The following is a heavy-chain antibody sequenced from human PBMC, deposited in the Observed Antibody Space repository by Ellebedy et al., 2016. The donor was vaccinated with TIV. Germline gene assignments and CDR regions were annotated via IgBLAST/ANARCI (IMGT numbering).Heavy chain of an antibody. CDR1: GYTFIDYG. CDR3: ARYSGSGTYYRNGMDV. Sequence: AASVKVSCKSSGYTFIDYGISWVRQAPGQGLDWMGWVSAYSGNTNYADNLQGRVTMTTDTSTDTAYMELRSLRSDDTAVYYCARYSGSGTYYRNGMDVWGQGTTVTVSS. V-gene: IGHV1-18*01. J-gene: IGHJ6*02. D-gene: IGHD3-10*01. CDR2: VSAYSGNT.